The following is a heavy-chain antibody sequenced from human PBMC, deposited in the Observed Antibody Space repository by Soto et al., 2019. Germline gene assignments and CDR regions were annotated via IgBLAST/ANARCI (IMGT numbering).Heavy chain of an antibody. V-gene: IGHV3-53*01. D-gene: IGHD3-3*01. CDR3: ATGYDFWSGYYPHFDY. Sequence: SGGSLRLSCAASGFTVSSNYMSWVRQAPGKGLEWVSVIYSGGSTYYADSVKGRFTISRDNSKNTLYLQMNSLRAEDTAVYCCATGYDFWSGYYPHFDYWGQGTLVTVSS. CDR1: GFTVSSNY. J-gene: IGHJ4*02. CDR2: IYSGGST.